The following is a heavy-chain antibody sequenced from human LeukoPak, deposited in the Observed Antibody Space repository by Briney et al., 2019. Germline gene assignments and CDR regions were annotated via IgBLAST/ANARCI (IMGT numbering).Heavy chain of an antibody. CDR1: GGSISTSSYY. D-gene: IGHD3-10*01. Sequence: SETLSLTCTVSGGSISTSSYYWGWVRQPPGKGLEWIGNIFYSGSTYYSPSLKSRVTISVDTSKNQFSLKLSSVTAADTAVYYCARSGITMVRGVTYYYYYMDVWGKGTTVTISS. V-gene: IGHV4-39*07. CDR2: IFYSGST. CDR3: ARSGITMVRGVTYYYYYMDV. J-gene: IGHJ6*03.